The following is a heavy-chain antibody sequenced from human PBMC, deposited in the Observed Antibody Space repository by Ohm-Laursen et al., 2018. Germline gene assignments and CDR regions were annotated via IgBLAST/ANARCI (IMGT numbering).Heavy chain of an antibody. Sequence: TQTLTLTCTFSGFSLSTPGVALAWIRQPPRKAPEWLGNIFWDDDNRYSPSLKSRLTNTKDSSKNQVVLTMTNMDPVDTATYYCARSGYYDFWSGYGYDAFDIWGQGTMVTVSS. CDR1: GFSLSTPGVA. CDR3: ARSGYYDFWSGYGYDAFDI. V-gene: IGHV2-5*02. J-gene: IGHJ3*02. CDR2: IFWDDDN. D-gene: IGHD3-3*01.